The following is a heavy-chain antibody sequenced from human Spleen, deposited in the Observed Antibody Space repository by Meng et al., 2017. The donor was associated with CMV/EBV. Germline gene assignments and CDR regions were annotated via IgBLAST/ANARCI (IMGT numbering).Heavy chain of an antibody. Sequence: GESLKISCEASEFTFSTYGMNWVRQAPGKGLEWVSSISRSSSFIYYADSVKGRFTISRDNAKNSLYLQMNSLRVEDTAVYYCARDRGVAARQNYYSMDVWGQGTTVTVSS. CDR1: EFTFSTYG. J-gene: IGHJ6*02. V-gene: IGHV3-21*01. D-gene: IGHD6-6*01. CDR2: ISRSSSFI. CDR3: ARDRGVAARQNYYSMDV.